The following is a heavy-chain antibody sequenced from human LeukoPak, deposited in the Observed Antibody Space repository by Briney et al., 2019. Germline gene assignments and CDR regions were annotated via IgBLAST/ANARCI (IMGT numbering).Heavy chain of an antibody. D-gene: IGHD6-19*01. Sequence: GGSLRLSCAASGFTFSSYGMHWVRQAPGKGLEWVAKMKEDGSDIHYVDSVRGRFSISRDNAKDSLYLQMNSLRVDDTAVYYCARGGAVAGRFDPWGQGTQVTVSS. CDR2: MKEDGSDI. J-gene: IGHJ5*02. V-gene: IGHV3-7*01. CDR1: GFTFSSYG. CDR3: ARGGAVAGRFDP.